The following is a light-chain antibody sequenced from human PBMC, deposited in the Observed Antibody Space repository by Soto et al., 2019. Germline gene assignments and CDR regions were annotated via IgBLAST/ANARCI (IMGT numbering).Light chain of an antibody. J-gene: IGKJ1*01. CDR2: MAS. Sequence: DIQMTQSPSTLSASIGDRVTITCRASQSISSWLAWYQQKPGKAPKLLIYMASNSQSGVPSRFSGSGSGTEFTLTISSLQPDDFATYYCQHYNDYSRIFGQGTKVEIK. V-gene: IGKV1-5*03. CDR3: QHYNDYSRI. CDR1: QSISSW.